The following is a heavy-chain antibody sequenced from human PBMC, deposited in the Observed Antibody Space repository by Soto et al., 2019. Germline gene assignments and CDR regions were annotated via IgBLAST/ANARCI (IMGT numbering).Heavy chain of an antibody. D-gene: IGHD2-2*01. Sequence: ASVKVSCKASGYTFTSYGISWVRQAPGQGLEWMGWISAYNGNTNYAQKLQGRVTMTTDTSTSTAYMELRSLRSDDTAVYYCARVWGLQLPYYYYYMDVWGKGTTVTVSS. V-gene: IGHV1-18*01. J-gene: IGHJ6*03. CDR1: GYTFTSYG. CDR3: ARVWGLQLPYYYYYMDV. CDR2: ISAYNGNT.